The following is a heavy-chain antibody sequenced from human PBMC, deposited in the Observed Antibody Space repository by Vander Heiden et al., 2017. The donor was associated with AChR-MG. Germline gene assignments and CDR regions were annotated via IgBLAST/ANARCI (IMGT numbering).Heavy chain of an antibody. CDR1: GFTFSSYS. D-gene: IGHD4-17*01. V-gene: IGHV3-21*01. CDR3: ARDQMSGDYGGGFDY. J-gene: IGHJ4*02. CDR2: ISSSSSYI. Sequence: EVQLVESGGGLVKPGGSLRLSCAASGFTFSSYSMTWVRPAPGKGLDWVSSISSSSSYIYYADSVKGRFTISRDNAKNSLYLQMNSLRAEDTAVYYCARDQMSGDYGGGFDYWGQGTLVTVSS.